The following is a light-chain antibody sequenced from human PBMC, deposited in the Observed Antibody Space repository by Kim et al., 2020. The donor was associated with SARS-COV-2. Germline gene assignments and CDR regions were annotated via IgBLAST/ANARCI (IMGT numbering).Light chain of an antibody. CDR3: QSADSSGTYHVV. J-gene: IGLJ2*01. CDR1: ALPKQY. Sequence: SYELTQPPSVSVSPGQTARITCSGDALPKQYAYWYQQKSGQAPVLVIYKDSERPSGIPERFSGSSSGTTVTLTISGVQAEDEADYYCQSADSSGTYHVVF. V-gene: IGLV3-25*03. CDR2: KDS.